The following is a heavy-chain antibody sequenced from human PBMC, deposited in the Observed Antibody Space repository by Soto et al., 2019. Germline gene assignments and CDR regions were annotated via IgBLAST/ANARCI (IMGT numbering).Heavy chain of an antibody. D-gene: IGHD3-10*01. V-gene: IGHV6-1*01. CDR3: RGITWFRGMDG. CDR1: GDSVSSNSAG. CDR2: TYYKSKWNN. J-gene: IGHJ6*02. Sequence: PSQTLSLTCVISGDSVSSNSAGWNWIRQSPSRGLEWLGRTYYKSKWNNDYALSVKSRITINPDTSKNQFSLHLYSVTPEDTAVYSCRGITWFRGMDGWGQGTRVTVSS.